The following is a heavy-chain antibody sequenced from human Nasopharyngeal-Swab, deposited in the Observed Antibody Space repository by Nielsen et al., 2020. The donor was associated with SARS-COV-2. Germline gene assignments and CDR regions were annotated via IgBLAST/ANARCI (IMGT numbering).Heavy chain of an antibody. J-gene: IGHJ4*02. D-gene: IGHD3-22*01. CDR1: GFTFDDYA. V-gene: IGHV3-9*01. CDR3: AKLADYYDSSGQFDY. CDR2: ISWNSGSI. Sequence: GESLRLSCAVSGFTFDDYAMHWVRQAPGKGVEWVSGISWNSGSIGYADSVKDRFTISRDNAKNSLYLQMNSLRAEDTALYYCAKLADYYDSSGQFDYWGQGTLVTVSS.